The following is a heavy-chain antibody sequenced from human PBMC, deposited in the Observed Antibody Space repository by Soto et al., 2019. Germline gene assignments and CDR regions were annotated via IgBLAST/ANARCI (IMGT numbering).Heavy chain of an antibody. J-gene: IGHJ4*02. D-gene: IGHD5-18*01. V-gene: IGHV3-48*02. CDR2: ISSSSGTI. Sequence: EVQLVESGGGLVQPGGSLRLFCAASGFTFSSYSMNWVRQAPGKGLEWVSYISSSSGTIYYADSVKGRFTISRDNAKDSLYLQMNSLRDEDTAVFYCARDWSYGFDYWGQGTLVTVSS. CDR1: GFTFSSYS. CDR3: ARDWSYGFDY.